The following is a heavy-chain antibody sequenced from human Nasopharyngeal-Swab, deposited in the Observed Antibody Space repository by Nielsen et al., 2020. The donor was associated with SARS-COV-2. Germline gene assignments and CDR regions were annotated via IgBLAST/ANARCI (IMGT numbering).Heavy chain of an antibody. D-gene: IGHD5-24*01. J-gene: IGHJ4*02. Sequence: GGSLRLSCAASGFTFSSYGMHWVRQAPGKGLEWVAVIPYDGSNKYYANSVKGRFTISRDNSKNTLYLQMNSLRAEDTAVYYCARDRGDGYNLYYFDYWGQGTLVTVSS. CDR3: ARDRGDGYNLYYFDY. V-gene: IGHV3-30*03. CDR2: IPYDGSNK. CDR1: GFTFSSYG.